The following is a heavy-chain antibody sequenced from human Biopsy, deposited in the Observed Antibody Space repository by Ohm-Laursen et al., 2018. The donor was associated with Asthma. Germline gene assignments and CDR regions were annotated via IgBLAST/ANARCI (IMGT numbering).Heavy chain of an antibody. V-gene: IGHV1-69*01. Sequence: SSVKVSCKSLGGTFNTYVIGWVRQAPGQGLEWMGGINSVFGTTTYPQKFQDRVTITADDSTSTVYMELSSLGSEDTAVYYCARKAGSCISRSCYSLDFWGQGTLVTVSS. D-gene: IGHD2-15*01. CDR1: GGTFNTYV. CDR2: INSVFGTT. J-gene: IGHJ4*02. CDR3: ARKAGSCISRSCYSLDF.